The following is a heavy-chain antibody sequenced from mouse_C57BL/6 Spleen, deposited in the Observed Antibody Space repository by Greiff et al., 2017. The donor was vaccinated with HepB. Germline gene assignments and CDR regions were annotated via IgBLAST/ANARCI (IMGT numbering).Heavy chain of an antibody. CDR1: GYTFTSYW. V-gene: IGHV1-64*01. D-gene: IGHD1-1*01. J-gene: IGHJ1*03. Sequence: QVQLQQPGAELVKPGASVKLSCKAYGYTFTSYWMHWVKQRPGQGLEWIGMIHPNSGSTNYNEKFKSKATLTVDKSSSTAYMQLSSLTSEDSAVYYCVSYYGSSPHWYFDVWGTGTTVTVSS. CDR2: IHPNSGST. CDR3: VSYYGSSPHWYFDV.